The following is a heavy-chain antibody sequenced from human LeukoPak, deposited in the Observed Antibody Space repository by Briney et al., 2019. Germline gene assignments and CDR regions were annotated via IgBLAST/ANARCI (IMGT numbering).Heavy chain of an antibody. J-gene: IGHJ4*02. CDR1: GFTFDDYA. CDR2: ISWNSGSI. V-gene: IGHV3-9*01. D-gene: IGHD2-15*01. Sequence: GGSLRLSCAASGFTFDDYAMHWVRQAPGKGLEWVSGISWNSGSIGYADSVKGRFTISRDNAKNSLYLQMNSLRSDDTAVYYCATDMVGYCSANGCYSEAYWGQGTLVTVSS. CDR3: ATDMVGYCSANGCYSEAY.